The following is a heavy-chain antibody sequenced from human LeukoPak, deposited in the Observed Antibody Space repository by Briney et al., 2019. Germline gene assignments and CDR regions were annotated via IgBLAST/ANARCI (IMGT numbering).Heavy chain of an antibody. J-gene: IGHJ4*02. Sequence: SGGSLRLSCAASGFTVSSNYMSWVRQAPGKGLEWVSVIYSDGSTYYADSVKGRFTISRDNSKNTLYLQMNSLRAEDTAVYYCARGGGYSSPSYDYWGQGTLVTVSS. CDR2: IYSDGST. V-gene: IGHV3-53*01. D-gene: IGHD6-13*01. CDR1: GFTVSSNY. CDR3: ARGGGYSSPSYDY.